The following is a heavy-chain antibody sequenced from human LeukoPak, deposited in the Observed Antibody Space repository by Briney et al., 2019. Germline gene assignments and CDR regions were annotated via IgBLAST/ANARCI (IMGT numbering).Heavy chain of an antibody. V-gene: IGHV1-3*04. D-gene: IGHD4-17*01. CDR1: GYTFSNYA. CDR2: INSGNGNT. Sequence: GASVKVSCKASGYTFSNYAMHWVRQAPGQRLEWTGWINSGNGNTMYAQKFQGRVTITRDTSASTAYMELSSLRSEDTAVYYCARGSSLLDYGDPLKWFDPWGQGTLVTVSS. J-gene: IGHJ5*02. CDR3: ARGSSLLDYGDPLKWFDP.